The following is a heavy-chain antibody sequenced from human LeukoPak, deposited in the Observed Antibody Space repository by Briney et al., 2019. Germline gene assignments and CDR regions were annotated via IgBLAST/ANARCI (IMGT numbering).Heavy chain of an antibody. J-gene: IGHJ3*02. D-gene: IGHD5-24*01. CDR2: IIPILAIV. CDR1: GGTFSSSA. Sequence: ASVKVSCKASGGTFSSSAISWVRQAPGQGLEWMGRIIPILAIVDYAQNFQDRVTITADKSTSTAYMDLSSLRSEDTAVYYCARGGGGDGYNSDAFDIWGPGTMVTVSS. CDR3: ARGGGGDGYNSDAFDI. V-gene: IGHV1-69*04.